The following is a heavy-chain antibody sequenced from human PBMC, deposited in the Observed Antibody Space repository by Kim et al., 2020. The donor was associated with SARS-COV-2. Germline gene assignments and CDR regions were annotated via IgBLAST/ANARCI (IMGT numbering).Heavy chain of an antibody. D-gene: IGHD5-12*01. CDR1: GFTFSSYA. CDR3: ARERDSGSERYQGGQGGVDY. CDR2: ISYDGSNK. V-gene: IGHV3-30*04. Sequence: GGSLRLSCAASGFTFSSYAMHWVRQAPGKGLEWVAVISYDGSNKYYADSVKGRFTISRDNSKNTLYLQMNSLRAEDTAVYYCARERDSGSERYQGGQGGVDYWGQGTLVTVSS. J-gene: IGHJ4*02.